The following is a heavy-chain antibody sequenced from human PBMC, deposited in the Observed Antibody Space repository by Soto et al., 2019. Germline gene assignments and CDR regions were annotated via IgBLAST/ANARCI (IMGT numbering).Heavy chain of an antibody. CDR2: ISGSGGST. D-gene: IGHD3-9*01. CDR3: AKGRLRYFDWLLYFDY. CDR1: GFTFSSYA. J-gene: IGHJ4*02. Sequence: SGGSLRLSCAASGFTFSSYAMSWVRQAPGKGLEWVSAISGSGGSTYYADSVKGRFTISRDNSKNTLYLQMNSLRAEDTAVYYCAKGRLRYFDWLLYFDYWGQGTLVTVSS. V-gene: IGHV3-23*01.